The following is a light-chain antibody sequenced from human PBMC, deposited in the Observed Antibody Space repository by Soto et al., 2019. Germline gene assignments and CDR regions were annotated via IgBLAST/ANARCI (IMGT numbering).Light chain of an antibody. CDR1: SSNVGRNT. CDR2: GLN. V-gene: IGLV1-44*01. J-gene: IGLJ3*02. Sequence: QSVLTQPPSASGTPGQRVTISCSGSSSNVGRNTVNWYQHLPGTAPKLLIYGLNHRPSGVPDRFSGSISGTSASLAISGLQSEDEAEYYCAVWDDSLSGVVFGGGTKLTVL. CDR3: AVWDDSLSGVV.